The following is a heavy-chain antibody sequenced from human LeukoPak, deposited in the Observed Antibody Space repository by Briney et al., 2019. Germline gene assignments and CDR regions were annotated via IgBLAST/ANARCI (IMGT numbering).Heavy chain of an antibody. J-gene: IGHJ4*02. V-gene: IGHV4-61*01. CDR2: IYYSGRT. D-gene: IGHD5-12*01. Sequence: SETLSLTCTVSGGSVSSGSYYWSWIRQPPGKGLEWIGYIYYSGRTNYNPSLKSRVTISVDTSKNQFSLKLSSVTAADTAVYYCAGGNGGYDSDYWGQGTLVTVSS. CDR1: GGSVSSGSYY. CDR3: AGGNGGYDSDY.